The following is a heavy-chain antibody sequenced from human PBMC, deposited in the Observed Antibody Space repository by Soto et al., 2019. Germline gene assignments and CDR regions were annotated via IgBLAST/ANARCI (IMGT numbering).Heavy chain of an antibody. CDR2: IKSKTDGGTT. J-gene: IGHJ6*03. Sequence: GGSLRLSCAASGFTFSNAWMSWVRQAPGKGLEWVGRIKSKTDGGTTDYAAPVKGRFTISRDDSKNTLYLQMNSLKTEDTAVYYCTTVEARPYYYYYYMEVWGKGTTVTVSS. CDR3: TTVEARPYYYYYYMEV. D-gene: IGHD6-6*01. CDR1: GFTFSNAW. V-gene: IGHV3-15*01.